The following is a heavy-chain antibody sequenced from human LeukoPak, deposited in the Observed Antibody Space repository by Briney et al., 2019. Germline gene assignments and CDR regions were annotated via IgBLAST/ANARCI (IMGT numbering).Heavy chain of an antibody. Sequence: ASVKVSCKASGGTFSSYAISWVRQAPGQGLEWMGGIIPIFGTANYAQKFQGRVTITTDESTSTAYMELSSLRSEDTAVYYCARDKGYGGNSGGYYYYMDVWGKGTTVTVSS. V-gene: IGHV1-69*05. D-gene: IGHD4-23*01. CDR3: ARDKGYGGNSGGYYYYMDV. CDR1: GGTFSSYA. CDR2: IIPIFGTA. J-gene: IGHJ6*03.